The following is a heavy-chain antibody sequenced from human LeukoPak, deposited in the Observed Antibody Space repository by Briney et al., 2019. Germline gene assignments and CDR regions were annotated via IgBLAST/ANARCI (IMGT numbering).Heavy chain of an antibody. Sequence: SETLSLTCSVSGASVSHFYWSWIRQPAGKGLEWIGRLYGSTNTNYNPSLKSRVSMSADKSKNEVSLRLTSVTAADTAVYYCVRDFLVYGVGQDGSGPIYHYYGMDVCGQGTTVTVSS. V-gene: IGHV4-4*07. J-gene: IGHJ6*02. CDR2: LYGSTNT. D-gene: IGHD3-10*01. CDR3: VRDFLVYGVGQDGSGPIYHYYGMDV. CDR1: GASVSHFY.